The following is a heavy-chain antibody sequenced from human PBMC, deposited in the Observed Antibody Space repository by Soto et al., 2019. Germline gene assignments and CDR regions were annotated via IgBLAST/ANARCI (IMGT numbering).Heavy chain of an antibody. Sequence: ASVKVSCKASGYTFTSYYMHCVRQAPGQGLEWMGIINPSGGSTSYAQKFQGRVTMTRDTSTSTVYMELSSLRSEDTAVYYCARDRTLTYYYGSGSYFSALGLGYWGQGTLVTVSS. CDR1: GYTFTSYY. CDR3: ARDRTLTYYYGSGSYFSALGLGY. CDR2: INPSGGST. V-gene: IGHV1-46*01. D-gene: IGHD3-10*01. J-gene: IGHJ4*02.